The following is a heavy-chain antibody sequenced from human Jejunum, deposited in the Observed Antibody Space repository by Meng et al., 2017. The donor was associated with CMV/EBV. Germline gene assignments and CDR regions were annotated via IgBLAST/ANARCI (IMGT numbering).Heavy chain of an antibody. J-gene: IGHJ4*02. CDR3: ARDDGRPGIVEVATPNVPFDY. V-gene: IGHV3-30*04. CDR2: ISNDGTNE. Sequence: SYAMHWVRPAPGKGLEWVAVISNDGTNEYYADFVKGRFTISRDNSKNTVYLQMKSLRADDTAVYYCARDDGRPGIVEVATPNVPFDYWGQGSLVTVSS. D-gene: IGHD2-15*01. CDR1: SYA.